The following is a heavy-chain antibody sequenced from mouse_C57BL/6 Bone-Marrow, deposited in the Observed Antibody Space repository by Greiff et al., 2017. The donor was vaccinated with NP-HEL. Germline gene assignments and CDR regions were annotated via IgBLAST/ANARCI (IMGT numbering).Heavy chain of an antibody. V-gene: IGHV1-9*01. D-gene: IGHD1-1*01. J-gene: IGHJ2*01. CDR3: AREKGYYYGSRYYFDY. CDR1: GYTFTGYW. Sequence: ESGAELMKPGASVKLSCKATGYTFTGYWIEWVKQRPGHGLEWIGEILPGSGSTNYNEKFKGKATFTADTSSNTAYMQLSSLTTEDSAIYYCAREKGYYYGSRYYFDYWGQGTTLTVSS. CDR2: ILPGSGST.